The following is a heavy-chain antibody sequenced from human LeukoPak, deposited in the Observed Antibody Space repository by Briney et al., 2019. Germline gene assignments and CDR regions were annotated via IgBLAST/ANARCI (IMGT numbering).Heavy chain of an antibody. CDR1: GYTFTSYY. CDR2: INPSGGST. V-gene: IGHV1-46*01. Sequence: ASVKVSCKASGYTFTSYYMHWVRQAPGQGLEWMGIINPSGGSTSYAQKFQGRVTMTRDTSTSTVYMELSSLRSEDTAVYYCARLTYYDSSGYYGFDPWGQGTLVTVSS. CDR3: ARLTYYDSSGYYGFDP. J-gene: IGHJ5*02. D-gene: IGHD3-22*01.